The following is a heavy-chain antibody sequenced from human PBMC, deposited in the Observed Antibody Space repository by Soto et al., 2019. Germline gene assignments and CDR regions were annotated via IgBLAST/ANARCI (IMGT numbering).Heavy chain of an antibody. V-gene: IGHV3-64*01. CDR3: ATAGLLLWFGELLMSGPLDV. Sequence: GGSLRLSCAASGFTFSSYAMHWVRQAPGKGLEYVSAISSNGGSTYYANSVKGRFTISRDNSKNTLYLQMGSLRAEDMAVYYCATAGLLLWFGELLMSGPLDVWGKGTTVTVSS. CDR1: GFTFSSYA. J-gene: IGHJ6*04. CDR2: ISSNGGST. D-gene: IGHD3-10*01.